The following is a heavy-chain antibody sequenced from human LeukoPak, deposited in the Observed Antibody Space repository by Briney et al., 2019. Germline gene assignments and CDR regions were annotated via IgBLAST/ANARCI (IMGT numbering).Heavy chain of an antibody. D-gene: IGHD2-15*01. CDR2: ISSSSSYI. J-gene: IGHJ4*02. CDR1: GFTFSSYS. CDR3: ARDRCSGGSCYRDY. Sequence: GGSLRLSCAASGFTFSSYSMNWVRQAPGKGLEWVSSISSSSSYIYYADSVKGRFTISRDNAKNSLYLQMNSLRAENTAVYYCARDRCSGGSCYRDYWGQGTLVTVSS. V-gene: IGHV3-21*01.